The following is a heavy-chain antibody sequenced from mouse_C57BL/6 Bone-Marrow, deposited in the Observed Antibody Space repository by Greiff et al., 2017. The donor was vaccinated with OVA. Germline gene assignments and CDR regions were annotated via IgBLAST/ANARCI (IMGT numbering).Heavy chain of an antibody. V-gene: IGHV5-6*01. CDR1: GFTFSSYG. D-gene: IGHD2-4*01. CDR2: ISRGGGYA. Sequence: EVQLQESGGDLVKPGGSLKLSCAASGFTFSSYGMPWVRQTPDKRLEWVATISRGGGYAYYPDSVKGRFTISRDKAKNTLYLQMSSLKSEDTAMYYCARRGDDYPWFAYWGQGTLVTVSA. J-gene: IGHJ3*01. CDR3: ARRGDDYPWFAY.